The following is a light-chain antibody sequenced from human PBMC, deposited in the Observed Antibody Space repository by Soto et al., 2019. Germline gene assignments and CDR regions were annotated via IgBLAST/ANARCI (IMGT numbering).Light chain of an antibody. V-gene: IGKV1-39*01. Sequence: DLQMTQSPSSLSASVGDSITITCRASQRISNLLNWYQHKPGKAPRLLIYGASTLQSGVPSRFSGSGSGTDFTLTIGSLQPEDFATYYCQQTFNTPWTFGQGTKVEIK. J-gene: IGKJ1*01. CDR3: QQTFNTPWT. CDR1: QRISNL. CDR2: GAS.